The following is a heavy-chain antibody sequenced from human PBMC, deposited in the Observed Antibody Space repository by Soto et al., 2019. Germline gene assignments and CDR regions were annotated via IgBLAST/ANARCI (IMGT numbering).Heavy chain of an antibody. Sequence: GGSLRLSCAASGFTFSSYAMHWVRQAPGKGLEWVAVISYDGSNKYYADSVKGRFTISRGNSKNTLYLQMNSLRLEDTAVYYCARPLWRDDYNWGYFDLWGRGTLVTVSS. J-gene: IGHJ2*01. D-gene: IGHD4-4*01. CDR2: ISYDGSNK. V-gene: IGHV3-30-3*01. CDR1: GFTFSSYA. CDR3: ARPLWRDDYNWGYFDL.